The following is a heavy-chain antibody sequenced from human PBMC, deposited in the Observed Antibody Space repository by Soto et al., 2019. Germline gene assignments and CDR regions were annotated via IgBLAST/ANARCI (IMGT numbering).Heavy chain of an antibody. CDR1: GGSITTYY. V-gene: IGHV4-4*07. CDR2: IYTSGST. Sequence: QMQLQVSGPGLVRPSETLSLTCTVSGGSITTYYWSWVRQPAGKGLEWLGHIYTSGSTNYNPSLKSRISMSVDMSERQLSLTLSSVTAADTAVYYCVSHCSDTSCYHYYGMDVWGQGTTVTVSS. D-gene: IGHD2-2*01. CDR3: VSHCSDTSCYHYYGMDV. J-gene: IGHJ6*02.